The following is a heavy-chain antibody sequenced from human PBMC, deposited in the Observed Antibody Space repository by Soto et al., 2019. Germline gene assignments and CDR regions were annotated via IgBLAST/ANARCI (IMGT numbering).Heavy chain of an antibody. V-gene: IGHV1-24*01. J-gene: IGHJ6*02. CDR3: ASPLPVEPGNYYFYGVDV. CDR2: FDPEDGET. Sequence: ASVKVSCKVSGYTLTELSIHWVRQAPGKGLEWLGGFDPEDGETIYAQKFQGRVTMTEDTSTDTAYMDLSSLRSEDTAVYYCASPLPVEPGNYYFYGVDVWGQGTTVTVSS. D-gene: IGHD1-1*01. CDR1: GYTLTELS.